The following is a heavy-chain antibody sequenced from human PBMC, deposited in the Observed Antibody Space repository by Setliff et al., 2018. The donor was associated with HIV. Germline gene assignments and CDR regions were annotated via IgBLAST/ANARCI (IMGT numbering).Heavy chain of an antibody. CDR2: IYYSGMT. Sequence: PSETLSLTCTVSGGSISSSSYYWGWIRQPPGKGLEWIGSIYYSGMTNYNPSLQSRVTISLDTSKNQFSLKVNSVTAADTAVYYCARGGSRGSWYWDYWGQGTLVTVSS. V-gene: IGHV4-39*07. D-gene: IGHD6-13*01. J-gene: IGHJ4*02. CDR3: ARGGSRGSWYWDY. CDR1: GGSISSSSYY.